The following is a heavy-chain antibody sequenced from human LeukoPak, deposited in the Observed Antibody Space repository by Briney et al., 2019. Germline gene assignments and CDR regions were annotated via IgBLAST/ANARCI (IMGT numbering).Heavy chain of an antibody. CDR3: ARDPEGHYYDSSVGYGD. CDR2: IYSGGST. J-gene: IGHJ4*02. D-gene: IGHD3-22*01. CDR1: GFTVSSNY. V-gene: IGHV3-66*01. Sequence: PGGSLRLSCAASGFTVSSNYMSWVRQAPGKGLEWVSVIYSGGSTYYADSVKGRFTISRDNSKNTLYLQMNSLRAEDTAVYYCARDPEGHYYDSSVGYGDWGQGTLVTVSS.